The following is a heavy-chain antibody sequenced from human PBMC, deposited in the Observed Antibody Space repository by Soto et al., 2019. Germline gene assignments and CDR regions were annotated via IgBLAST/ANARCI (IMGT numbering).Heavy chain of an antibody. V-gene: IGHV3-23*01. CDR3: AKDWKSHVDTAMDDAFDI. CDR1: GFTFSSYA. D-gene: IGHD5-18*01. J-gene: IGHJ3*02. Sequence: LRLSFAASGFTFSSYAMSWVRQAPGKGLEWVSAISGSGGSTYYADSVKGRFTISRDNSKNTLYLQMNSLRAEDTAVYYCAKDWKSHVDTAMDDAFDIWGQGTMVTVSS. CDR2: ISGSGGST.